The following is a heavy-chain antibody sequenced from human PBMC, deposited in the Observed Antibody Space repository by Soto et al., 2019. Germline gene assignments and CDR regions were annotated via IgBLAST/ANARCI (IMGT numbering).Heavy chain of an antibody. J-gene: IGHJ3*02. Sequence: GGSLRLSCAASGFTFSSYSMNWVRQAPGKGLEWVSSISSSSSYIYYADSVKGRFTISRDNAKNSLYLQMNSLRAEDTAVYYCARDLPLGDMDTAMLSDAFDIWGQGTMVTVSS. V-gene: IGHV3-21*01. CDR2: ISSSSSYI. CDR1: GFTFSSYS. D-gene: IGHD5-18*01. CDR3: ARDLPLGDMDTAMLSDAFDI.